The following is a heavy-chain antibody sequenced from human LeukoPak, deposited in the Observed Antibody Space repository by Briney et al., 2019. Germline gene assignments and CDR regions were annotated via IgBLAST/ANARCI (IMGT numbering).Heavy chain of an antibody. D-gene: IGHD3-3*01. CDR1: GFTFRNHG. V-gene: IGHV3-21*01. CDR2: ISSSSSYI. Sequence: GGSLRLSCAASGFTFRNHGMNWVRQAPGKGLEWVSSISSSSSYIYYADSVKGRFTISRDNAKNPLYLQMNSLRAEDTAVYYCARGSHDFWSGYEYYYYYYYMDVWGKGTTVTVSS. CDR3: ARGSHDFWSGYEYYYYYYYMDV. J-gene: IGHJ6*03.